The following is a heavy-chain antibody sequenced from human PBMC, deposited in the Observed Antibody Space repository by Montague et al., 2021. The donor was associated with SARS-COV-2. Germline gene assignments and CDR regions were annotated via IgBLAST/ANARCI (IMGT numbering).Heavy chain of an antibody. CDR3: ARHSGDYTIFGVVIYYMDV. J-gene: IGHJ6*03. Sequence: SETLSLTCTVSGGSISSSSHYWGWIRQPPGKGLEWIGSIYYSGSTYHNPSLKSRVTISVDTPKNQFSLKLSSVTAADTAVFYCARHSGDYTIFGVVIYYMDVWGKGTTVTVSS. CDR1: GGSISSSSHY. CDR2: IYYSGST. V-gene: IGHV4-39*01. D-gene: IGHD3-3*01.